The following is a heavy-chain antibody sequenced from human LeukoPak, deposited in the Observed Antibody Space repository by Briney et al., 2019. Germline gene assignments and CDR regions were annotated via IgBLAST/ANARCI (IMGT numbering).Heavy chain of an antibody. V-gene: IGHV3-15*04. Sequence: GGSLRLSCAASGFTFNYAWMSWVRQVPGKGLEWVGQTVSEIDGGTTDYATPVKGRFTISRDDSKSTLYLQMNSLKIEDTAVYYCTTDEDWNYARKDVWGQGAAVIVSS. CDR1: GFTFNYAW. J-gene: IGHJ6*02. CDR3: TTDEDWNYARKDV. CDR2: TVSEIDGGTT. D-gene: IGHD1-7*01.